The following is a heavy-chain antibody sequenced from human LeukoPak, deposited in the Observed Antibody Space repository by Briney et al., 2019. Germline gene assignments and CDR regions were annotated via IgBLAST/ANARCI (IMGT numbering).Heavy chain of an antibody. CDR3: ARNSDCSGGSCYFPYFDY. V-gene: IGHV4-34*01. J-gene: IGHJ4*02. Sequence: PSETLSLTCAVYGGSFSGYHWSWIRQPPGKGLEWIGEINHSGSTNYNPSLKSRVTISVDTSKNQFSLKLSSVTAADTAVYYCARNSDCSGGSCYFPYFDYWGQGTLVTVSS. CDR2: INHSGST. D-gene: IGHD2-15*01. CDR1: GGSFSGYH.